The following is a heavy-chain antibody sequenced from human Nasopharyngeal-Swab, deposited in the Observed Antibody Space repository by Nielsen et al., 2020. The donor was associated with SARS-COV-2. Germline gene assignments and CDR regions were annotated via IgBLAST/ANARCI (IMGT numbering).Heavy chain of an antibody. J-gene: IGHJ6*02. V-gene: IGHV4-59*01. Sequence: SETLSLTCTVSGGSISSYYWSWIRQPPGKGLEWIGYIYYSGSTHYNPSLKSRVTISVDTSKNKFSLKLSSVTAADTAVFYCARDFPGDTSSYYYGMDVWGQGTTVTVSS. D-gene: IGHD2-2*01. CDR1: GGSISSYY. CDR3: ARDFPGDTSSYYYGMDV. CDR2: IYYSGST.